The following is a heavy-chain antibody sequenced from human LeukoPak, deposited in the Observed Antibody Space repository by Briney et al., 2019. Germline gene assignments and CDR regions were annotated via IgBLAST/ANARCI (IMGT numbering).Heavy chain of an antibody. CDR1: GGSISSYY. V-gene: IGHV4-4*07. J-gene: IGHJ3*02. CDR2: IYTSGST. Sequence: PSETLSLTCTVSGGSISSYYWSWIRQPAGKGLEWIGRIYTSGSTNYNPSLKSRVTISVDKSKNQFSLKLSSVTAADTAVYYCAREDDNSGYGAFDIWGQGTIVSVSS. CDR3: AREDDNSGYGAFDI. D-gene: IGHD5-12*01.